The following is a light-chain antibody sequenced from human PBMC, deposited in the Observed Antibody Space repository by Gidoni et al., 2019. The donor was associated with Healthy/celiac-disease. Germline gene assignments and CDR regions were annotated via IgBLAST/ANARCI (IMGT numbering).Light chain of an antibody. V-gene: IGLV2-14*01. CDR1: SSDVGGYNS. J-gene: IGLJ3*02. CDR3: SSYTSSSTLVV. Sequence: QSALTQPAYVSGSPGQSITISCTGTSSDVGGYNSVSWYQQHPGKAPKLMIYEVSNRPSGVPDRFSGSKSGNTASLTISGLQAEDEADYYCSSYTSSSTLVVFGGGTKLTVL. CDR2: EVS.